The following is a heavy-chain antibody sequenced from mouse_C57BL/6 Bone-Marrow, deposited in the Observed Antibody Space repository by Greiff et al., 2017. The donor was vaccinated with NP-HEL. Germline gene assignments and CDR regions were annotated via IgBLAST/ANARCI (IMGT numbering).Heavy chain of an antibody. Sequence: EVKLMESGGGLVKPGGSLKLSCAASGFTFSSYAMSWVRQTPEKRLEWVATISDGGSYTYYPDNVKGRFTISRDNAKNNLYLQMSHLKSEDTAMYYCARDRSGSRLWYFDVWGTGTTVTVSS. J-gene: IGHJ1*03. CDR1: GFTFSSYA. V-gene: IGHV5-4*01. D-gene: IGHD1-1*01. CDR3: ARDRSGSRLWYFDV. CDR2: ISDGGSYT.